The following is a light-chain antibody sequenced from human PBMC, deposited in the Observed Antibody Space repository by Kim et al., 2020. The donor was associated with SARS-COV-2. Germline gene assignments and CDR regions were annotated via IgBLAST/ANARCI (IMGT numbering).Light chain of an antibody. CDR2: DTS. Sequence: PGGRPTLSCRARQSVTSDLAWYQQKPGQAPRIFIYDTSNRAGGVPARFSGSGSGTDFTLTISSLEPEDFAVYYCQQRHAWPVTFGQGTRLEIK. CDR3: QQRHAWPVT. CDR1: QSVTSD. J-gene: IGKJ5*01. V-gene: IGKV3-11*01.